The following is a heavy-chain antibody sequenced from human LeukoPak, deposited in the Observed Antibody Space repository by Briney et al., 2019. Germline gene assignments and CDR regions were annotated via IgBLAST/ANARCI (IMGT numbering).Heavy chain of an antibody. CDR1: GDSISSGSFL. V-gene: IGHV4-39*07. D-gene: IGHD1-26*01. CDR2: ISYSGST. J-gene: IGHJ5*02. Sequence: PSETLSLTCTVSGDSISSGSFLWGCIRQSPGKGLEWIGSISYSGSTYYNPSLKSRVTVSIDTSKNQFSLKMTSVTAADTAVYYCARWVGNRNWFDLWGQGTLVTVSS. CDR3: ARWVGNRNWFDL.